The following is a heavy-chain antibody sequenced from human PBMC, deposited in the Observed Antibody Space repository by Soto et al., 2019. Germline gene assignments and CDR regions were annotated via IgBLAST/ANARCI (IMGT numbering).Heavy chain of an antibody. D-gene: IGHD3-10*01. J-gene: IGHJ6*02. Sequence: LSLTCTVSGGSISSSSYYWGWIRQPPGKGLEWIGSIYYSGSTYYNPSLKTRVTISVDTSKNQFSLKLSSVTAADTAVYYCAISPLPDYGPHGMDGWGQGTTVTVSS. V-gene: IGHV4-39*01. CDR3: AISPLPDYGPHGMDG. CDR1: GGSISSSSYY. CDR2: IYYSGST.